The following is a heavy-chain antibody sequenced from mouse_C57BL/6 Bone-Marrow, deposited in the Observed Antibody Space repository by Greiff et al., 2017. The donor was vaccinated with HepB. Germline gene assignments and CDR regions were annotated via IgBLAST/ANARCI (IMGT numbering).Heavy chain of an antibody. CDR1: GYTFTDYY. Sequence: VQLQESGAELVRPGASVKLSCKASGYTFTDYYINWVKQRPGQGLEWIARIYPGSGNTYYNEKFKGKATLTAEKSSSTAYMQLSSLTSEDSAVYFCAGLYYFDYWGQGTTLTVSS. CDR2: IYPGSGNT. V-gene: IGHV1-76*01. J-gene: IGHJ2*01. CDR3: AGLYYFDY.